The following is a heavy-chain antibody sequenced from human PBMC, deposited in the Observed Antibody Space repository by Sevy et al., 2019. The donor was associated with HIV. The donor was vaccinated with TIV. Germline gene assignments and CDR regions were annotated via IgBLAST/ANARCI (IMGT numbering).Heavy chain of an antibody. V-gene: IGHV4-59*08. CDR2: IYYNGHI. CDR1: GGSITSLY. Sequence: SETLSLTCTVSGGSITSLYWNWIRQPPGKGLEWIANIYYNGHINYNPSLKSRVTLSLDTSTIQFSLRLSSVTAADTAMYYCAGENAWGRGYSWGQGTLVTVSS. CDR3: AGENAWGRGYS. J-gene: IGHJ4*02. D-gene: IGHD1-26*01.